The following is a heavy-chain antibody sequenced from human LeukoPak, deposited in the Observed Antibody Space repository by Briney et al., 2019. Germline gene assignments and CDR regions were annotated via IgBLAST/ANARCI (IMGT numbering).Heavy chain of an antibody. D-gene: IGHD4-17*01. Sequence: SETLPLTCTVSGGSISSYYWSWIRQHPGKGLEWIGYIFYSGSTFYNPSLKSRVSISVDTSKNQFSLNLASVTAADTAVYYCARGALRSELEYWGQGTLVTVSS. CDR3: ARGALRSELEY. CDR2: IFYSGST. CDR1: GGSISSYY. V-gene: IGHV4-59*06. J-gene: IGHJ4*02.